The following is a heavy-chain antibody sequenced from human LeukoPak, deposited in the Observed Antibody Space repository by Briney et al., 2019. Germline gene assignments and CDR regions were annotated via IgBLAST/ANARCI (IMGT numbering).Heavy chain of an antibody. V-gene: IGHV3-53*01. CDR1: GFSVRTNF. CDR2: IYTGGGT. Sequence: SGGSLRLSCAVSGFSVRTNFMSWVRQAPGKGLEWASVIYTGGGTDHADSVKGRFTISRDNSKNTLSLQMNSLRADDTAIYYCTRSGYRHPYHFESWGQGTLVIVSS. D-gene: IGHD3-22*01. CDR3: TRSGYRHPYHFES. J-gene: IGHJ4*02.